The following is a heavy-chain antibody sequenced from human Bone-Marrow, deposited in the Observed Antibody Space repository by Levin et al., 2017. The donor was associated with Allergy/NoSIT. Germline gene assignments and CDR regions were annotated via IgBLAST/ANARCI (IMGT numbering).Heavy chain of an antibody. CDR2: INYSGTT. Sequence: SETLSLTCSVSGDSFTSSTPYWGWIRQPPGKGLEWIGSINYSGTTYHNPSLKSRVTVSVDTSKNQFSLRLTSVTAAATGCYYCARLNYSDSLNFHGMDVWGQGTTVTVS. V-gene: IGHV4-39*01. CDR1: GDSFTSSTPY. J-gene: IGHJ6*02. D-gene: IGHD4-11*01. CDR3: ARLNYSDSLNFHGMDV.